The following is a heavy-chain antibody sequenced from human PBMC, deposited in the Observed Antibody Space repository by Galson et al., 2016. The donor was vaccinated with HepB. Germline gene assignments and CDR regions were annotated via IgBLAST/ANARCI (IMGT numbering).Heavy chain of an antibody. CDR3: ARGHLVVPFSFYFDY. J-gene: IGHJ4*02. CDR1: GDNVSSKSAA. V-gene: IGHV6-1*01. D-gene: IGHD2-15*01. Sequence: CAISGDNVSSKSAAWNWIRHSPSRGLEWLGRTYHTSNWYSDYAVSVESRITINPDTSKNQFSLQLNSVTPEDTAVYYCARGHLVVPFSFYFDYWGQGSLVTVSS. CDR2: TYHTSNWYS.